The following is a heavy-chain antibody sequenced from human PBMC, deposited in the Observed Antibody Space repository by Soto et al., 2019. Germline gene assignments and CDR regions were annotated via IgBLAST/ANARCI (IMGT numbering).Heavy chain of an antibody. V-gene: IGHV1-3*01. J-gene: IGHJ4*02. D-gene: IGHD3-22*01. Sequence: XSVKVSCKASGYTFTSYAMHLVRQAPGQRLEWMGWINAGNGNTKYSQKFQGRVTITRDTSASTAYMELSSLRSEDTAVYYCARSFPLGHDYYDSSGYSYWGQGTLVTVSS. CDR1: GYTFTSYA. CDR2: INAGNGNT. CDR3: ARSFPLGHDYYDSSGYSY.